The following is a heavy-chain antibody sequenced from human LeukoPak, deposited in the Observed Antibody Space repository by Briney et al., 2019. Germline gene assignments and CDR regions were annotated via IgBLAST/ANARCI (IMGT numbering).Heavy chain of an antibody. D-gene: IGHD3-9*01. Sequence: SETLSLTCSLSVGSISNSNFYRGWVRQPPGKGLEWIGSVYYDGSTYYNPSLKSPITISVDTSNIHFSLRLTSVTAADTAVYYCVTLLAGGFFAWLESDYSDRWGQGTLVIVSS. CDR3: VTLLAGGFFAWLESDYSDR. V-gene: IGHV4-39*02. CDR1: VGSISNSNFY. J-gene: IGHJ4*02. CDR2: VYYDGST.